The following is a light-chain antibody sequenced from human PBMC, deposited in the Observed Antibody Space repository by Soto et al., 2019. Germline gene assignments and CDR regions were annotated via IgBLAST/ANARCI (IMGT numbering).Light chain of an antibody. Sequence: QSVLTQPPSASGTPGQRVTISCSGGSSNIGRNPVNWYQQFPGTGPKLLIYSNNQRPSGDPDRFSGSKSGTSASLAISGLQSEDEADYYCAAWDDSLNGHVVFGRGTKLTVL. J-gene: IGLJ2*01. V-gene: IGLV1-44*01. CDR3: AAWDDSLNGHVV. CDR2: SNN. CDR1: SSNIGRNP.